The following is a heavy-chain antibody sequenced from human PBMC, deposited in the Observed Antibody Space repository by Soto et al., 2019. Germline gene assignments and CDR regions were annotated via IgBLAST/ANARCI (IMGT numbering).Heavy chain of an antibody. CDR1: GYTFTSYG. Sequence: ASVKVSCKASGYTFTSYGISWVRQAPGQGLEWMGWISAYNGNTNYAQKRQGRVTMTTDTSTSTAYMELRSLRSDDTAVYYCAREGVVVAATYYYYGMDVWGQGTTVTVSS. CDR3: AREGVVVAATYYYYGMDV. D-gene: IGHD2-15*01. V-gene: IGHV1-18*04. J-gene: IGHJ6*02. CDR2: ISAYNGNT.